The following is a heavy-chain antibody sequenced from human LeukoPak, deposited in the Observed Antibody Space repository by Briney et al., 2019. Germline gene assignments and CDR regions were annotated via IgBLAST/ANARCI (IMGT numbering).Heavy chain of an antibody. CDR3: AGDRRGAVADYNWFDP. J-gene: IGHJ5*02. D-gene: IGHD6-19*01. CDR2: SSYSGST. CDR1: GGSISSGDYY. V-gene: IGHV4-31*03. Sequence: PSETLSLTCTVSGGSISSGDYYWSWIRQHPGKGLEWIGYSSYSGSTYYNPSLESRVTISVDTSKNQFSLKLRSVTAADTAVYYCAGDRRGAVADYNWFDPWGRGPWSPSPQ.